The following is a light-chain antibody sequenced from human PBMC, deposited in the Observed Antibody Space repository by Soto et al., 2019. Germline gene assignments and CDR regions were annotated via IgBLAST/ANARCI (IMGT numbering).Light chain of an antibody. CDR3: QQANSFPPT. V-gene: IGKV1-12*01. CDR2: AAS. J-gene: IGKJ3*01. Sequence: DTQMTQSPSSVSASVGDRVTITCRASQGINSWLAWYQEKPGKAPKLLIYAASSLHSGVPSRFSGSGSGTDFTLTISSLQPEDFATYYCQQANSFPPTFGPGTKVDIK. CDR1: QGINSW.